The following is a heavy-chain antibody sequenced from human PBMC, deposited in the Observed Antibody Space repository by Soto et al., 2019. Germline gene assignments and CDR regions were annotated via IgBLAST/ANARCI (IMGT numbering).Heavy chain of an antibody. Sequence: QVHLVRSGAEVKKPGASVKVSCKGSGYGFTTYGITWVRQAPGQGLEWMAWISAHNGNTNYAQKVQGRVTVTRDTSTSTAYMELRSLRYDDTAVYYCARGRDGDYWGQGALVTVSS. J-gene: IGHJ4*02. CDR1: GYGFTTYG. V-gene: IGHV1-18*01. CDR2: ISAHNGNT. CDR3: ARGRDGDY. D-gene: IGHD6-6*01.